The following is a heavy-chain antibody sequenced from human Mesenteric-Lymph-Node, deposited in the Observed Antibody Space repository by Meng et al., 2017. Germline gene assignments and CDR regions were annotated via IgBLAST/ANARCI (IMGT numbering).Heavy chain of an antibody. Sequence: SVKVSCKASGGTFSSYAISWVRQAPGQGLEWMGGIIPIFGTANYAQKFQGRVTITADKSTSTAYMEPSSLRSEDTAVYYCARDYDYGGNTRTDYAFDIWGQGTMVTVSS. D-gene: IGHD4-23*01. J-gene: IGHJ3*02. CDR3: ARDYDYGGNTRTDYAFDI. CDR1: GGTFSSYA. V-gene: IGHV1-69*06. CDR2: IIPIFGTA.